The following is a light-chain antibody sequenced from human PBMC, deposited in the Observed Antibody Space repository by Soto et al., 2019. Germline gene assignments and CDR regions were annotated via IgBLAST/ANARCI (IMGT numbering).Light chain of an antibody. CDR3: SSYTSDNRDYV. J-gene: IGLJ1*01. CDR1: SSDVGGYNY. CDR2: GVT. V-gene: IGLV2-14*01. Sequence: QSVLTQPASVSGSPGQSITISCTGTSSDVGGYNYVSWYQQYPGKTPKLMIYGVTNRPSGVSRRFSGSKSGNTASLTISGLQAEDEAHYYCSSYTSDNRDYVFGTGTKVTVL.